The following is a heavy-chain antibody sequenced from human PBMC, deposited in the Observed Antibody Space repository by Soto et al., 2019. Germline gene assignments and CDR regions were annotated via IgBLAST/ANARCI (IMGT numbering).Heavy chain of an antibody. D-gene: IGHD2-2*02. CDR3: ARGYCSSTSCYRASLSYYYYYMDV. V-gene: IGHV3-21*01. CDR1: GFTFSSYS. Sequence: GGSLRLSCAASGFTFSSYSMNWVRQAPGKGLEWVSSISSSSSYIYYADSVKGRFTISRDNAKNSLYLQMNSLRAEDTAVYYCARGYCSSTSCYRASLSYYYYYMDVWGKGTTVTVSS. CDR2: ISSSSSYI. J-gene: IGHJ6*03.